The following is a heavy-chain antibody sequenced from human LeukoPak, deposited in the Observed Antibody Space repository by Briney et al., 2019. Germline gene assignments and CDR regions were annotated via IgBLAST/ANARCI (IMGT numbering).Heavy chain of an antibody. J-gene: IGHJ4*02. V-gene: IGHV4-39*07. D-gene: IGHD6-19*01. CDR2: IYYTGST. CDR1: GGSISSSSYY. CDR3: AREASGWYGDY. Sequence: PSETLSLTCTVSGGSISSSSYYWGWIRQPPGKGLEWIGSIYYTGSTYYNPSLKSRVTLSVDTSKNQFSLKLNSVTAADTAVYYCAREASGWYGDYWGQGTLVTVSS.